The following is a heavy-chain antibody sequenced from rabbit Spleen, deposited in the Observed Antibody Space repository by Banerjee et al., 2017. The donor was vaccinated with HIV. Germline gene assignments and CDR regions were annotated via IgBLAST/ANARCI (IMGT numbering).Heavy chain of an antibody. CDR3: ARDPYSIYMRNL. CDR2: IYSDSGNT. CDR1: GFSLSNNYW. J-gene: IGHJ4*01. D-gene: IGHD1-1*01. V-gene: IGHV1S40*01. Sequence: QSLEESGGDLVKPGASLTLTCTASGFSLSNNYWMNWVRQAPGKGLEWIGCIYSDSGNTYYASWAKGRFTISKTSSTTVTLQMTSLTAADTATYFCARDPYSIYMRNLWGQGTLVTVS.